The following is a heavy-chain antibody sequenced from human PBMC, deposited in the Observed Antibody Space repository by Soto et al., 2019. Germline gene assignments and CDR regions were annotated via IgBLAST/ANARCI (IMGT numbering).Heavy chain of an antibody. Sequence: QINLIESGPTLVKPTQTLTLTCTFSGFSLSTSGAAVGWVRQPPGRALEWLALIYWDGDKRYNASLGNRLTITKDTSMNQVVLTLTNVDPADTATYYCAHRATMTIFGLIIDNGIGFDPWGQGTRGIVSS. CDR2: IYWDGDK. V-gene: IGHV2-5*02. CDR1: GFSLSTSGAA. CDR3: AHRATMTIFGLIIDNGIGFDP. J-gene: IGHJ5*02. D-gene: IGHD3-3*01.